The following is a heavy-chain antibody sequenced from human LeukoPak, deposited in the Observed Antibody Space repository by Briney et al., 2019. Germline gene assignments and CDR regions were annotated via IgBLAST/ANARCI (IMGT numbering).Heavy chain of an antibody. J-gene: IGHJ4*02. D-gene: IGHD6-13*01. CDR2: ISSSSSYI. V-gene: IGHV3-21*01. CDR1: GFTFDDYA. Sequence: PGGSLRLSCAASGFTFDDYAMHWVRQAPGKGLEWVSSISSSSSYIYYADSVKGRFTISRDNAKNSLYLQMNSLRAEDTAVYYCARDRVAAAGYFDYWGQGTLVTVSS. CDR3: ARDRVAAAGYFDY.